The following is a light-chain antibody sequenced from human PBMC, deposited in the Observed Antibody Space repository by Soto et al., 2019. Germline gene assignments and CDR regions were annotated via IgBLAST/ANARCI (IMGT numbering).Light chain of an antibody. J-gene: IGKJ1*01. Sequence: DIQMTQSPSSMSASVGDRVPSTCQASQDISNFLNWYHQTPGKAPRLLIYDVSNLQPGVASRFSGSGYGTEFTPTIRRLQPEDVATDYCQQYSDPWTFGPGTKVDIK. CDR2: DVS. CDR3: QQYSDPWT. V-gene: IGKV1-33*01. CDR1: QDISNF.